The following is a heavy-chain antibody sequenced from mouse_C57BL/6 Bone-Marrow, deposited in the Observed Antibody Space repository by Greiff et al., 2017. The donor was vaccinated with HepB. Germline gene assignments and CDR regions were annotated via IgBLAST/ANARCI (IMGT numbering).Heavy chain of an antibody. D-gene: IGHD1-1*01. V-gene: IGHV10-3*01. Sequence: EVMLVESGGGLVQPKGSLKLSCAASGFTFNTYAMHWVRQAPGKGLEWVARIRSKSSNYATYYADSVKDRFTTSRDDSQSMLYLQMNNLKTEDTAMYYCVRGDYGSSYGYFDVWGTGTTVTVSS. CDR1: GFTFNTYA. CDR2: IRSKSSNYAT. CDR3: VRGDYGSSYGYFDV. J-gene: IGHJ1*03.